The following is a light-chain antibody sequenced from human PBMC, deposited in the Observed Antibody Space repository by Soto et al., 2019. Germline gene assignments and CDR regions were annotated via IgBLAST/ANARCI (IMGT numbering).Light chain of an antibody. CDR1: QDISKY. CDR2: DAS. Sequence: DIQMTQSPSSLSASVGDRVTITCQASQDISKYLNWYQQQPGKAPKLLIYDASNLETGVPSRFSGTGSGAYYTFTISSLHPEDFATYHCQQYDSFPFTFGPGPKVEIK. CDR3: QQYDSFPFT. J-gene: IGKJ3*01. V-gene: IGKV1-33*01.